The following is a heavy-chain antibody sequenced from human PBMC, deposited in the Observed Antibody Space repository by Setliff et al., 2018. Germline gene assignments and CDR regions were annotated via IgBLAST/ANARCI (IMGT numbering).Heavy chain of an antibody. CDR1: GGSVGNSYHY. J-gene: IGHJ6*03. CDR2: IYTTWST. CDR3: ARDRSTVIRGVTSFFYYYMDV. V-gene: IGHV4-61*10. D-gene: IGHD3-10*01. Sequence: SETLSLTCTVSGGSVGNSYHYWNWIRQPAGKGLEWIGRIYTTWSTNYNPSLESRAAISVDSSKNQFSLKLRSVTAADTAVYYCARDRSTVIRGVTSFFYYYMDVWGGGTTVTVSS.